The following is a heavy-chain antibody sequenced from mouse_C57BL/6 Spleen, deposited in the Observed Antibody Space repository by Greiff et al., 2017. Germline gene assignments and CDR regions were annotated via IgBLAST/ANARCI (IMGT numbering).Heavy chain of an antibody. Sequence: QVQLQQPGAELVKPGASVKMSCKASGFTFTSYWITWVKQSPGQGLEWIGDIYPGSGSTNYNEKFKSKATLTVDTSSSTAYMQLSSLTSEGSAVFYWASQNWDYAMDYWGQGTSVTVSS. CDR1: GFTFTSYW. V-gene: IGHV1-55*01. CDR2: IYPGSGST. J-gene: IGHJ4*01. D-gene: IGHD4-1*01. CDR3: ASQNWDYAMDY.